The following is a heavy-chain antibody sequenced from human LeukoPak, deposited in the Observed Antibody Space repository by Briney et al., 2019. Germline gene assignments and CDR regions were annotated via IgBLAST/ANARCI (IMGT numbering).Heavy chain of an antibody. Sequence: PGGSLRLSCAASGFIFSKAWMAWVRQAPGKGLXXXXXXKPKTDDGTTDYAAPVKGRFTISRDDSRSTLYLQMNSLNTEDTAVYFCTSALNLVLGELLGYWGQGTLVTVSS. CDR3: TSALNLVLGELLGY. J-gene: IGHJ4*02. V-gene: IGHV3-15*01. CDR2: XKPKTDDGTT. CDR1: GFIFSKAW. D-gene: IGHD3-16*01.